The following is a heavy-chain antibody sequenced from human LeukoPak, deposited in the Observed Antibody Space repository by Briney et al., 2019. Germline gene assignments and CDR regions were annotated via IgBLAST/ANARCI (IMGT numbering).Heavy chain of an antibody. D-gene: IGHD5-24*01. Sequence: SETLSLTCAVYGVSFSGYYWSWIRQPPGKGLEWIGEINHSGSTNYNPSLKSRVTISVDASKDQFSLKLSSVTAADTAVYYCARGKREMATITRGSSFGGMDVWGQGTTVTVSS. CDR3: ARGKREMATITRGSSFGGMDV. J-gene: IGHJ6*02. CDR2: INHSGST. V-gene: IGHV4-34*01. CDR1: GVSFSGYY.